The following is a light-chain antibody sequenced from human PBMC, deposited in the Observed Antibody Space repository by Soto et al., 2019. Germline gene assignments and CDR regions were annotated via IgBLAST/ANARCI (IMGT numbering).Light chain of an antibody. CDR2: YAS. Sequence: MVMTQSPATLSVPPGERVTLSCRASESVHRNLAWYQQKPGQGPSLLIYYASTRATGVPDRFTGSGSGTEFTLTISSLQSEDFGVYHCQHYSNWPPTFGPGTKVEIK. CDR1: ESVHRN. V-gene: IGKV3-15*01. CDR3: QHYSNWPPT. J-gene: IGKJ3*01.